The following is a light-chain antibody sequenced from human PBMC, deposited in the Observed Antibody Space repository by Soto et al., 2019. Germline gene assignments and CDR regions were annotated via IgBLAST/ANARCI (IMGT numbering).Light chain of an antibody. CDR2: VDR. J-gene: IGLJ2*01. CDR3: QSYDSSRGVV. V-gene: IGLV1-40*01. Sequence: QAVLTQPPSVSGAPGQRVTISCTGSSSNIGAGSDVHWYQQLPGTAPKLLIYVDRNRPSGVPDRFSGSKSGTSASLAITGLHAEDEADYYCQSYDSSRGVVFGGGTKLTVL. CDR1: SSNIGAGSD.